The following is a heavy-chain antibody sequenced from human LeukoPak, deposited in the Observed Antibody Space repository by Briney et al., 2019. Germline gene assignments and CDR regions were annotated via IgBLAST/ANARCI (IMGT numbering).Heavy chain of an antibody. CDR2: ISGSGGST. V-gene: IGHV3-23*01. CDR3: ASDIVVVPAAISYYYGMDV. Sequence: GGSLRLSCAASGFTFSSYAMSWVRQAPGKGLEWVSAISGSGGSTYYADSVKGRFTISRDNSKNTLYLQMNSQRAEDTAVYYCASDIVVVPAAISYYYGMDVWGQGTTVTVSS. J-gene: IGHJ6*02. D-gene: IGHD2-2*02. CDR1: GFTFSSYA.